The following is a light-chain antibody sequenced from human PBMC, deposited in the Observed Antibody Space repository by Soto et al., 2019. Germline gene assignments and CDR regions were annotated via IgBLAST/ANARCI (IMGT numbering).Light chain of an antibody. CDR1: QSLLHSNGNDF. J-gene: IGKJ3*01. V-gene: IGKV2-28*01. CDR3: MQALQTPFT. CDR2: LGS. Sequence: EIVMTQSPLSLPATPGEPASISCRSSQSLLHSNGNDFLEWYLQKPGQSPQLLIYLGSNRASGVPDRFSGSGSGTEFTLKISRVEAEDVGVYYCMQALQTPFTFGPGTKVDIK.